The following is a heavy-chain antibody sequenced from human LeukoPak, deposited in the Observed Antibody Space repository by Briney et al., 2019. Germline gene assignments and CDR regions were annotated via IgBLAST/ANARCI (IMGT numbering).Heavy chain of an antibody. CDR2: ISSSSSYI. V-gene: IGHV3-21*01. CDR1: GFTFSSYS. CDR3: AGDGMVRGVFGR. Sequence: GGSLRLSCAASGFTFSSYSMNWVRQAPGKGLEWVSSISSSSSYIYYADSVKGRFTISRDNAKNSLYLQMNSLRAEDTAVYYCAGDGMVRGVFGRWGQGTLVTVSS. J-gene: IGHJ4*02. D-gene: IGHD3-10*01.